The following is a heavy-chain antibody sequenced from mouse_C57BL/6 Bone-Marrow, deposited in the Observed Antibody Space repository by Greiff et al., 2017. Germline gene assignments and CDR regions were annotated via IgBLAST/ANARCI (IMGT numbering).Heavy chain of an antibody. D-gene: IGHD1-1*01. J-gene: IGHJ2*01. CDR1: GYTFTSYG. CDR2: IYPRSGNT. CDR3: AREGNLLLRPYFDY. V-gene: IGHV1-81*01. Sequence: LQESGAELARPGASVKLSCKASGYTFTSYGISWVKQRTGQGLEWIGEIYPRSGNTYYNEKFKGKATLTADKSSSTAYMELRSLTSEDSAVYFWAREGNLLLRPYFDYWGQGTTLTVSS.